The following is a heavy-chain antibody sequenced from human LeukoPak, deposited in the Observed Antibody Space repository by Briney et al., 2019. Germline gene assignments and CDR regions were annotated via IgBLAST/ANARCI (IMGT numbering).Heavy chain of an antibody. D-gene: IGHD3-10*01. J-gene: IGHJ3*02. CDR2: INPSGGST. CDR3: ARVMVRGVMIDAFDI. V-gene: IGHV1-46*01. CDR1: GYTFTSYY. Sequence: ASVKVSCKASGYTFTSYYMHWVRQAPGQGLEWMGIINPSGGSTSYAQKFQGRVTMTRDMSTSTVYMELSSLRSEDTAVYYCARVMVRGVMIDAFDIWGQGTMVTVSS.